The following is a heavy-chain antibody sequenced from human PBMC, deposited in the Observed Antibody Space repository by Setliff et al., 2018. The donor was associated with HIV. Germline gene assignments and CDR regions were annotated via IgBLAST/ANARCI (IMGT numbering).Heavy chain of an antibody. D-gene: IGHD2-2*01. CDR3: AKLLPAADMAREIDS. CDR2: IYYSGST. CDR1: GGSISSGDYY. Sequence: SETLSLTCTVSGGSISSGDYYWSWIRQPPGEGLEWIGYIYYSGSTYYNPSLKSRVTISVDTSKNQFSLKLSSVTAADTAVYYCAKLLPAADMAREIDSWGQGQWSPSPQ. V-gene: IGHV4-30-4*08. J-gene: IGHJ4*02.